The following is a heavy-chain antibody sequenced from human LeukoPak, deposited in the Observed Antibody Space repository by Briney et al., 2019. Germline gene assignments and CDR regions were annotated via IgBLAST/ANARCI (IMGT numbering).Heavy chain of an antibody. D-gene: IGHD2-2*01. J-gene: IGHJ4*02. CDR2: IRSKAYGGTT. CDR1: GFTFGDYA. Sequence: GSLRLSCTASGFTFGDYAMSWVRQAPGKGLEWVGFIRSKAYGGTTEYAASVKGRFTIPRNDSKSIAYLQMNSLKTEDTAVYYCTRHPLGSCSSTSCQFDYWGQGTLVTVSS. V-gene: IGHV3-49*04. CDR3: TRHPLGSCSSTSCQFDY.